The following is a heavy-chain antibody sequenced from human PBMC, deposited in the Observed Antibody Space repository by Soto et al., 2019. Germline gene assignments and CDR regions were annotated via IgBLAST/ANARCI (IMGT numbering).Heavy chain of an antibody. Sequence: SETLSLTCAVFGASISGSYYYWAWLRQSPGKGPEWIGSVFYTGFTSYNPSLESRVSVSVDTSKSQCSMKLSAVTAADTAVYYCATSQKGDNRNYFAHWGQGALVTVSS. CDR1: GASISGSYYY. V-gene: IGHV4-39*01. J-gene: IGHJ4*02. CDR2: VFYTGFT. CDR3: ATSQKGDNRNYFAH. D-gene: IGHD1-20*01.